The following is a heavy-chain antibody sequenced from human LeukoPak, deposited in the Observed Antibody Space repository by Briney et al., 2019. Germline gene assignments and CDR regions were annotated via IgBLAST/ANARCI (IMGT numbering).Heavy chain of an antibody. CDR1: GFTFSSYG. CDR3: ARDESSGYYYDSSGYPSGLDAFDI. D-gene: IGHD3-22*01. J-gene: IGHJ3*02. Sequence: GGSLRLSCAASGFTFSSYGMHWVRQAPGKGLEWVAVIWYDGSNKYYADSVKGRFTISRDNSKNTLYLQMNSLRAEDTAVYYCARDESSGYYYDSSGYPSGLDAFDIWGQGTMVTVSS. CDR2: IWYDGSNK. V-gene: IGHV3-33*01.